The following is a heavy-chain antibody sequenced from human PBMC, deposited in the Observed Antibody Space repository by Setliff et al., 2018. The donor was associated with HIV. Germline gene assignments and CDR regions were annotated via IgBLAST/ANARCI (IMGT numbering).Heavy chain of an antibody. J-gene: IGHJ4*02. CDR1: GFTFSPYA. CDR3: ARASYYYDSSGWVDY. D-gene: IGHD3-22*01. CDR2: IWADEITK. V-gene: IGHV3-33*03. Sequence: GGSLRLSCATSGFTFSPYAIHWVRQAPGMGLEWVAMIWADEITKFYADSVKGRFTISRDNAKNSLYLQMNSLRAEDTAVYYCARASYYYDSSGWVDYWGQGTLVTVSS.